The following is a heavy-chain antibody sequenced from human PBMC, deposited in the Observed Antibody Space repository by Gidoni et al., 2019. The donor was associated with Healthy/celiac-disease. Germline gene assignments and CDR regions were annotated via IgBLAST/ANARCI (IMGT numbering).Heavy chain of an antibody. CDR2: IRSKANSYAT. D-gene: IGHD2-21*02. Sequence: EVQLVVSVGGLFQPGGSLKLSCAASGFTFSGSAMHWVRQASGKGLGWVGRIRSKANSYATAYAASVKGRFTISRDDSKNTAYLQMNSLKTEDTAVYYCTRQAYCGGDCYYAFDIWGQGTMVTVSS. CDR3: TRQAYCGGDCYYAFDI. CDR1: GFTFSGSA. J-gene: IGHJ3*02. V-gene: IGHV3-73*02.